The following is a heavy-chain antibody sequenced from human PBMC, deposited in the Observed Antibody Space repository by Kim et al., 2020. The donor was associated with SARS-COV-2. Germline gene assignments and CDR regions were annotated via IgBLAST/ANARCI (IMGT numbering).Heavy chain of an antibody. Sequence: SETLSLTCAVYGGSFSGYYWSWIRQPPGKGLEWIGEINHSGSTNYNPSLKSRVTISVDTSKNQFSLKLSSVTAADTAVYYCARAIPYYYDSRREKYFQHWGQGTLVTVSS. CDR2: INHSGST. J-gene: IGHJ1*01. V-gene: IGHV4-34*01. CDR1: GGSFSGYY. CDR3: ARAIPYYYDSRREKYFQH. D-gene: IGHD3-22*01.